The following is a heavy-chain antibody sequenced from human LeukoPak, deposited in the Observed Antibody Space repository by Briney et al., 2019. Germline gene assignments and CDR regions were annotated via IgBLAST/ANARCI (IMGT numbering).Heavy chain of an antibody. J-gene: IGHJ4*02. Sequence: GGSLRLSCAASGFTFSSYAMSWVRQAPGKGLEWVSAISGSGGSTYYADSVKGRFTISRGNSKNTLYLQMNSLRAEDTAVYYCANSYCSSTSCYLYYFDYWGQGTLVTVSS. CDR1: GFTFSSYA. CDR3: ANSYCSSTSCYLYYFDY. V-gene: IGHV3-23*01. D-gene: IGHD2-2*01. CDR2: ISGSGGST.